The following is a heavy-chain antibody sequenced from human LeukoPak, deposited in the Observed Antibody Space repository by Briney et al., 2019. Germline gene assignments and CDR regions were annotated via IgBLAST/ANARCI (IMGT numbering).Heavy chain of an antibody. CDR1: GFTFSSYA. CDR2: ISGSGGST. V-gene: IGHV3-23*01. Sequence: PGGSLRLSCAASGFTFSSYAMSWVRQAPGKGLEWVSAISGSGGSTYYADSVKGRFTISRDNSKNTLYLQMGSLRAEDMAVYYCARERVDYFDYWGQGTPVTVSS. J-gene: IGHJ4*02. CDR3: ARERVDYFDY.